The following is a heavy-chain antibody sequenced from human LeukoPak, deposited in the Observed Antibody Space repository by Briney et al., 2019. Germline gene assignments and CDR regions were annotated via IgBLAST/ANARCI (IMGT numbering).Heavy chain of an antibody. CDR1: GFSFSTYW. V-gene: IGHV3-7*01. J-gene: IGHJ4*02. Sequence: GGSLRLSCAASGFSFSTYWMSWVRQAPGRGLEWVASIKQDGSEKYYVDSVKGRFTISRDNAKNSLYLQMNSLRPEDTAVYYCADGTTPDYWGQGTLVTVSS. D-gene: IGHD1-7*01. CDR2: IKQDGSEK. CDR3: ADGTTPDY.